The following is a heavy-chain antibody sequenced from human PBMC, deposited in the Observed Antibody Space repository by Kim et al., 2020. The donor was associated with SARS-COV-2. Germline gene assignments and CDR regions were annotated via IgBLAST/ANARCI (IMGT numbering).Heavy chain of an antibody. Sequence: GGSLRLSCAASGFSFNTYAMAWVRQAPGMGLEWVSFIYSGGSSTFYADSVKGRFTISRANSRNTLYLQMNSLRAEATAVYYCATCDGSDCKYDAVDMWGQGTMVTVSS. CDR2: IYSGGSST. V-gene: IGHV3-23*03. CDR1: GFSFNTYA. CDR3: ATCDGSDCKYDAVDM. J-gene: IGHJ3*02. D-gene: IGHD2-21*02.